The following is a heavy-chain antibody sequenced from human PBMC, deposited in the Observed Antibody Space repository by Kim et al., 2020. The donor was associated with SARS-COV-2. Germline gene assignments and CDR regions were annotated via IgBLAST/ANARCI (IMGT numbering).Heavy chain of an antibody. Sequence: SVKVSCKASGGTFSSYAISWVRQAPGQGLEWMGGIIPIFGTANYAQKFQGRVTITADESTSTAYMELSSLRSEDTAVYYCASWILTGSNDAFDIWGQGTMVTVSS. CDR1: GGTFSSYA. CDR3: ASWILTGSNDAFDI. CDR2: IIPIFGTA. D-gene: IGHD3-9*01. J-gene: IGHJ3*02. V-gene: IGHV1-69*13.